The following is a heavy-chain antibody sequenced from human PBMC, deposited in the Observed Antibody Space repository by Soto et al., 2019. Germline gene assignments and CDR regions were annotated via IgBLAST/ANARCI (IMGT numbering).Heavy chain of an antibody. J-gene: IGHJ4*02. CDR1: GYSFTAYW. D-gene: IGHD2-2*01. V-gene: IGHV5-10-1*01. CDR3: TRRASSSFYHFDF. CDR2: IDPSDSYV. Sequence: GESLKISCQASGYSFTAYWITWVRQMPGKGLEWMGTIDPSDSYVGYSPSFRGHVTFSVDRSITTVYLQWNSLKASDSAMYFCTRRASSSFYHFDFWGQGALVTVSS.